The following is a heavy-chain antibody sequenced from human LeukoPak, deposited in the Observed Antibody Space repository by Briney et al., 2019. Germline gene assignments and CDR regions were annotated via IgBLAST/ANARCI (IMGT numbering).Heavy chain of an antibody. D-gene: IGHD3-16*01. CDR3: AKVRLLGALDDAFDV. CDR2: IRHDGSHH. J-gene: IGHJ3*01. CDR1: GFTFSSYA. V-gene: IGHV3-30*04. Sequence: GRSLRLSCAASGFTFSSYAMHWVRQAPGKGLEWVAFIRHDGSHHYHGDSVKGRFTISRDNSKNTLYLEMTSLRPEDTAVYYCAKVRLLGALDDAFDVWGQGTMVTV.